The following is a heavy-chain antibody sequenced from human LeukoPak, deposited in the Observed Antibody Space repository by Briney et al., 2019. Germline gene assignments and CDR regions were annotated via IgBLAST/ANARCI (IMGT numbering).Heavy chain of an antibody. J-gene: IGHJ4*02. CDR1: GYIFTSYG. CDR2: ISAYNGNT. Sequence: ASVKVSCKASGYIFTSYGISWVRQAPGQGLEWMGWISAYNGNTNYAQKLQGRVTMTTDTSTSTAYMELRSLRSDDTAVYHCARDISIVGASTADYWGQGTLVTVSS. D-gene: IGHD1-26*01. V-gene: IGHV1-18*01. CDR3: ARDISIVGASTADY.